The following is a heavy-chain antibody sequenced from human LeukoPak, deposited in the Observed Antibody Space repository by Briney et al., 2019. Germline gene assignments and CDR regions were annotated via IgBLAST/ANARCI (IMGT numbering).Heavy chain of an antibody. CDR3: ARRGDADY. CDR2: IYYSGST. J-gene: IGHJ4*02. Sequence: PSETLSLTCTVSGGSISTYYWSWIRQPPGKGLEWIGYIYYSGSTNYNPSLKSRVTISVDTSKNQFSLKLSSVTAADTAMYYCARRGDADYWGQGTLVTVSS. D-gene: IGHD3-16*01. V-gene: IGHV4-59*01. CDR1: GGSISTYY.